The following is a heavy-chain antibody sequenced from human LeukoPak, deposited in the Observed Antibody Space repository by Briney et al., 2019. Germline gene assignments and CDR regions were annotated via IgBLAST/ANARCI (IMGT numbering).Heavy chain of an antibody. V-gene: IGHV3-48*03. CDR1: GFTFSSYE. J-gene: IGHJ6*03. CDR3: AGGIAARRPYYYYMDV. D-gene: IGHD6-6*01. CDR2: ISSSGSTI. Sequence: GGSLRLSCAASGFTFSSYEMNWVRQAPGKGLEWVSYISSSGSTIYYADSVKGRFTISRDNAKNSLYLQMNRLRAEDTAIYYCAGGIAARRPYYYYMDVWGKGTTVTVSS.